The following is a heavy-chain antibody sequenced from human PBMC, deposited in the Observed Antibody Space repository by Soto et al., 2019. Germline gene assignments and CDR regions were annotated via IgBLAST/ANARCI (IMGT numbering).Heavy chain of an antibody. CDR3: AREQKMGGYDLGGIYYYYMDV. CDR1: GFTFSSYG. D-gene: IGHD5-12*01. Sequence: GGSLRLSCAASGFTFSSYGMHWVRQAPGKGLEWVAVIWYDGSNKYYADSVKGRFTISRDNSKNTLYLQMNSLRAEDTAVYYCAREQKMGGYDLGGIYYYYMDVWGKGTTVTVSS. CDR2: IWYDGSNK. V-gene: IGHV3-33*01. J-gene: IGHJ6*03.